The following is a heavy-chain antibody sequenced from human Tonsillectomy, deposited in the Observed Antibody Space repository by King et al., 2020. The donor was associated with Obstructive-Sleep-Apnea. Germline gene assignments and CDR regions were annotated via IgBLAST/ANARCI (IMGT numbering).Heavy chain of an antibody. CDR3: VRERGYPDY. CDR1: GYTFTSYD. D-gene: IGHD5-18*01. V-gene: IGHV1-8*01. J-gene: IGHJ4*02. Sequence: QLVQSGAEVKKPGASVKVSCKASGYTFTSYDINWGRQATGQGLEWMVWMNPNSGNTGYAQKFQGRVTMTRNTSMTTAYMELRSLTSEDTAVYYCVRERGYPDYWGQGTLVSVSS. CDR2: MNPNSGNT.